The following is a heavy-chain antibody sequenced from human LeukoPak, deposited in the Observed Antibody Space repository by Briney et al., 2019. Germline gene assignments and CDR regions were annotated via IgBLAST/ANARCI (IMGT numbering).Heavy chain of an antibody. CDR2: IKSKSDGGTT. CDR1: GFTFSNAW. V-gene: IGHV3-15*07. CDR3: AKDSYNWNAGFFDY. D-gene: IGHD1-20*01. Sequence: GGSLRLSCAASGFTFSNAWMNWVRQAPGKGLEWVGRIKSKSDGGTTDYAAPVKGRFTISRDNSKNTLYLQMNSLRAEDTAVYYCAKDSYNWNAGFFDYWGQGTLVTVSS. J-gene: IGHJ4*02.